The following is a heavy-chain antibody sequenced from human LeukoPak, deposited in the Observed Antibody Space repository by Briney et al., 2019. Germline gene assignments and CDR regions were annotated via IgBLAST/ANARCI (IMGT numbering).Heavy chain of an antibody. Sequence: GESLKISCKGSGYSFTTYWIGWVRQMPGKGLEWMGIIYPGDSDTRYCPSFQGQVSISAAKSISTAYLQWSSLKASDTAMYYCARGSSYLAHFDYWGQGTLVTVSS. V-gene: IGHV5-51*01. CDR2: IYPGDSDT. D-gene: IGHD1-26*01. J-gene: IGHJ4*02. CDR3: ARGSSYLAHFDY. CDR1: GYSFTTYW.